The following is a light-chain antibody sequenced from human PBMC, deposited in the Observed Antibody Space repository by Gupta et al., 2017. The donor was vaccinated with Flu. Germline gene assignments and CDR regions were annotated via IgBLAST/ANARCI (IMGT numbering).Light chain of an antibody. CDR2: LNS. CDR1: SSNIGTNYE. J-gene: IGLJ3*02. CDR3: PYYDTSLSGRV. Sequence: QSVLTQPPSVSGAPGQRVTIPCTGSSSNIGTNYEVHWYQQFPGTEHKRRIDLNSNRPSGVPDRFAASKAGTSALRVTNGLQAEEEADYYGPYYDTSLSGRVFGGGTKMTVL. V-gene: IGLV1-40*01.